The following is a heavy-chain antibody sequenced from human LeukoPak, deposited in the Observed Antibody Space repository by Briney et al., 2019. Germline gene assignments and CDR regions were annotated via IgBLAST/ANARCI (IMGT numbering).Heavy chain of an antibody. Sequence: GGSLRLSCAASGFTFDNYAMHRVRQAPGKGLEWVSLISGDGGRTYYADSVKGRFTISRDNSKNSLYLQLNSLKTEDTALYYCAKDDQFCSSTSCPKVGYFDDWGQGILVTVSS. D-gene: IGHD2-2*01. V-gene: IGHV3-43*02. CDR1: GFTFDNYA. CDR2: ISGDGGRT. J-gene: IGHJ4*02. CDR3: AKDDQFCSSTSCPKVGYFDD.